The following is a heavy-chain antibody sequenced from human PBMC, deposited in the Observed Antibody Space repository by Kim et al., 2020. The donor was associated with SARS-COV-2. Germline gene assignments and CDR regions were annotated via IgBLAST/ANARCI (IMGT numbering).Heavy chain of an antibody. D-gene: IGHD6-13*01. V-gene: IGHV1-24*01. CDR3: ATGIPPFKSHIGAAADYYYYYYGMDV. CDR1: GYTLTELS. Sequence: ASVKVSYKVSGYTLTELSMHWVRQAPGKGLEWMGGFDPEDGETIYAQKFQGRVTMTEDTSTDTAYMELSSLRSEDTAVYYCATGIPPFKSHIGAAADYYYYYYGMDVWGQGTTVTVSS. J-gene: IGHJ6*02. CDR2: FDPEDGET.